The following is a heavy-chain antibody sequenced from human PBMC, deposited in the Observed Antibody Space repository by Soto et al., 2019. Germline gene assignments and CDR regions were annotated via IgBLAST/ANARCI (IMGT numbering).Heavy chain of an antibody. CDR1: GGSIGRSKW. CDR3: ARATGLRRAPDY. Sequence: PSEPLSLTCAVSGGSIGRSKWWRWFRQPPGKGLEWIGEIYHSGSTNYNPSLKSRVTISVDKSKNQFSLKLSSVTAADTAVYYCARATGLRRAPDYWGQGTLVTVS. J-gene: IGHJ4*02. V-gene: IGHV4-4*02. D-gene: IGHD4-17*01. CDR2: IYHSGST.